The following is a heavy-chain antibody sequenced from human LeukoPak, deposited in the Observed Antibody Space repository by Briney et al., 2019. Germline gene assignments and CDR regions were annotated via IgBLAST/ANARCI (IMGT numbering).Heavy chain of an antibody. V-gene: IGHV1-2*02. Sequence: GASVKVSCKASGYTFTGYYIHWVRRAPGQGLEWMGYINPNTGGTHYAQKFQGRVTVTRDTSISTAYMDLNRLTSDDTAVYYCATYYDSGVHAFHIWGQGTMVTVSS. D-gene: IGHD3-22*01. CDR3: ATYYDSGVHAFHI. CDR1: GYTFTGYY. J-gene: IGHJ3*02. CDR2: INPNTGGT.